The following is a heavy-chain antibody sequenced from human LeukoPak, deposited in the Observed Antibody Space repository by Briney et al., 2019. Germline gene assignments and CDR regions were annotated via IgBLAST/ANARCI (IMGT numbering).Heavy chain of an antibody. Sequence: PSETLSLTCTVSGGSISSGGYYWSWIRQHPGKGLEWIGYIYYSGSTYYNPSLKSRVTISVDTSKNQFSLKLSSVTAADTAVYYCARVRDYVWGSFGAFDIWGQGTMVTVSS. CDR1: GGSISSGGYY. CDR3: ARVRDYVWGSFGAFDI. V-gene: IGHV4-31*03. J-gene: IGHJ3*02. D-gene: IGHD3-16*01. CDR2: IYYSGST.